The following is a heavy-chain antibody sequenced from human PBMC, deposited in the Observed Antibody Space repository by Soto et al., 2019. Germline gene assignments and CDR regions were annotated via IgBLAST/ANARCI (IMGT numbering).Heavy chain of an antibody. CDR3: ARSIVVVTALDY. D-gene: IGHD2-21*02. CDR1: GYTFTSYA. CDR2: INAGNGNT. V-gene: IGHV1-3*05. Sequence: QVQLVQSGDEEKTPGASVTVSCKASGYTFTSYAMHWVRHAPGQRLEWMGWINAGNGNTKYSQKFQGRVTISRDTSASTAYMELSRLRYEDTAVYYCARSIVVVTALDYWGQGTLVTVSS. J-gene: IGHJ4*02.